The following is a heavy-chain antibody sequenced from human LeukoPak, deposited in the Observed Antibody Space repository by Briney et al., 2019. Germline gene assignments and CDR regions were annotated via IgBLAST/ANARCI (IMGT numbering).Heavy chain of an antibody. V-gene: IGHV3-15*01. CDR2: IKSKPDGGTT. CDR1: GFAFNYAW. CDR3: AKTRSGSYSAFDY. D-gene: IGHD3-10*01. J-gene: IGHJ4*02. Sequence: GESLRLSCAASGFAFNYAWVSWVRQAPGKGLEWIGRIKSKPDGGTTDYAAPVKGRFTISRDDSKNTLYLQMNSLRAEDTAVYYCAKTRSGSYSAFDYWGQGTLVTVSS.